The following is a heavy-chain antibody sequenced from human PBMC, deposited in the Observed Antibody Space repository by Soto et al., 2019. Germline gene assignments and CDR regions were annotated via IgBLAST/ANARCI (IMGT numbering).Heavy chain of an antibody. V-gene: IGHV3-64*04. D-gene: IGHD6-13*01. Sequence: GGSLRLSCSASGFTFSSYAMHWVRQAPGKGLEYVSGIRGNGDPPFYADSVKGRFTISRDDAEKSLYLQMNSLRAEDTALYYCAREPQGIAAALDYWGQGTLVTVSS. CDR3: AREPQGIAAALDY. J-gene: IGHJ4*02. CDR1: GFTFSSYA. CDR2: IRGNGDPP.